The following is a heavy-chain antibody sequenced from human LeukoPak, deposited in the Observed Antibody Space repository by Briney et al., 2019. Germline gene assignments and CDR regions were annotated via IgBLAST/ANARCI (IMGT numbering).Heavy chain of an antibody. V-gene: IGHV4-59*01. J-gene: IGHJ6*02. CDR3: ARYGSGGFGETYYYYYGMDV. CDR2: IYYSGST. Sequence: PSETLSLTCTVSGGSISSYYWSWIRQPPGKGLEWIGYIYYSGSTNYNPSLKSRVTISVDTSKNQFSLKLSSVTAADTAVYYCARYGSGGFGETYYYYYGMDVWGQGTTATVSS. CDR1: GGSISSYY. D-gene: IGHD3-10*01.